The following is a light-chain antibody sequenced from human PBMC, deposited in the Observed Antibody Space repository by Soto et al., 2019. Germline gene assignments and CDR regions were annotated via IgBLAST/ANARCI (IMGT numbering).Light chain of an antibody. CDR1: QSVSSN. CDR2: GAS. CDR3: QQLNSYPTT. Sequence: EIVLTQSPATLSVSPGERATLSCRASQSVSSNLAWYHQKPGQAPRLLIYGASTRATGIPARFSGSGSGTDFTLTISSLQPEDFATYYCQQLNSYPTTFGQGTRLEIK. V-gene: IGKV3-15*01. J-gene: IGKJ5*01.